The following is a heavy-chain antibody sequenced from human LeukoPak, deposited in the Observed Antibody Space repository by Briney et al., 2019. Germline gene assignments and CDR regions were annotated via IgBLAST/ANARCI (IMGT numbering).Heavy chain of an antibody. CDR3: VKSPIVATTFDY. CDR1: GFTFSSHA. CDR2: ISSNGDST. D-gene: IGHD5-12*01. V-gene: IGHV3-64*05. J-gene: IGHJ4*02. Sequence: GGSPRLSCSASGFTFSSHAMHWVRQAPGKGLEYVSAISSNGDSTYYADSVKGRFTISRDNSKNTLYFQMSSLRAEDTAVYYCVKSPIVATTFDYWGQGTLVTVSS.